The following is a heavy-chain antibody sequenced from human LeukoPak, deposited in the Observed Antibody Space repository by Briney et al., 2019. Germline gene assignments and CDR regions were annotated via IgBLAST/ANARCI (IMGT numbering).Heavy chain of an antibody. CDR3: ARALDSSGWNGRDY. J-gene: IGHJ4*02. CDR1: GFSFNGYA. D-gene: IGHD6-19*01. Sequence: GGSLRLSCAASGFSFNGYAMHWARQAPGKGLEWVAVISYDGSNKDYADSVKGRFTISRDKSKNTLYLQMNSLRPEDTAVYYCARALDSSGWNGRDYWGQGTLVTVSS. CDR2: ISYDGSNK. V-gene: IGHV3-30-3*01.